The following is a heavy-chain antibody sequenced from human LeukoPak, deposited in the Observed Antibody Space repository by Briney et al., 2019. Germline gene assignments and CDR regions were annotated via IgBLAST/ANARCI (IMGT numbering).Heavy chain of an antibody. CDR3: ASLFSSGSYDLDAFDI. D-gene: IGHD3-22*01. J-gene: IGHJ3*02. CDR2: INPNNGRT. Sequence: ASVKVSCKASGYTFTNYHMHWVRQAPGQGLEWMGVINPNNGRTNYAQKFQGRVTMTRDTSANTVSMDLSSLRSEDTAVYYCASLFSSGSYDLDAFDIWGLGTMVTVSS. V-gene: IGHV1-46*01. CDR1: GYTFTNYH.